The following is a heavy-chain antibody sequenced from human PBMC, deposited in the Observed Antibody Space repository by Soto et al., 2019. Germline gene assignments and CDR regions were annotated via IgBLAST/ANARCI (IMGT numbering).Heavy chain of an antibody. V-gene: IGHV3-23*01. D-gene: IGHD6-19*01. CDR3: VRSKRDWYRFDY. CDR2: ISGSGDNT. Sequence: EVQLLESGGGLVQPGGSLRLSCAASGFTFTNCAMTWVRQVPGKGLEWVSGISGSGDNTYYADSVKGRFTISRDNSKNTLYLQMNSLGAEDTAVYYCVRSKRDWYRFDYWGQGTLVTVSS. J-gene: IGHJ4*02. CDR1: GFTFTNCA.